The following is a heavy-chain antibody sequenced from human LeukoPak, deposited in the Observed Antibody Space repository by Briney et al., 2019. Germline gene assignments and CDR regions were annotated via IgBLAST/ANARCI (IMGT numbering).Heavy chain of an antibody. CDR1: GGSISSYY. D-gene: IGHD6-13*01. Sequence: PSETLSLTCTVSGGSISSYYWSWIRQPPGKGLEWIGYIYYSGSTNYNPSLKSRVTISVDTSKNQFSLKLSSVTAADTAVYCCARVGIAAAGSEFDYWGQGTLVTVSS. V-gene: IGHV4-59*01. CDR3: ARVGIAAAGSEFDY. J-gene: IGHJ4*02. CDR2: IYYSGST.